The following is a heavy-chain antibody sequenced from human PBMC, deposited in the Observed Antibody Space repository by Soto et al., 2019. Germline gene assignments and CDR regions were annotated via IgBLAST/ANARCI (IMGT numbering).Heavy chain of an antibody. D-gene: IGHD6-19*01. Sequence: LSLTCAVSGDSVTSNVWWSWVRQPPGKGLEWIGEAYHNGLTDYNPSLKSRVTMSVDTSKNEFSLKLTSLTAADTAIYYCARDAAVTGESDRFDYWGQGTLVTVSS. J-gene: IGHJ4*02. CDR3: ARDAAVTGESDRFDY. CDR2: AYHNGLT. CDR1: GDSVTSNVW. V-gene: IGHV4-4*02.